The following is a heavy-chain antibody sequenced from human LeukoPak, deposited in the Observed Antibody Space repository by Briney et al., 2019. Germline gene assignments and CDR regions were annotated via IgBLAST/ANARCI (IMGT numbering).Heavy chain of an antibody. CDR2: ISSSSSYI. Sequence: GGSLRLSCAASGFTFSRYSMNWVRQAPGRGLEWVSSISSSSSYIYYADSLKGRFIISRDNAKNSLYLQMNSLRAEDTAVYFCARDRIIYGDYGDAFDIWGQGTMVTVSS. CDR1: GFTFSRYS. J-gene: IGHJ3*02. V-gene: IGHV3-21*01. CDR3: ARDRIIYGDYGDAFDI. D-gene: IGHD4-17*01.